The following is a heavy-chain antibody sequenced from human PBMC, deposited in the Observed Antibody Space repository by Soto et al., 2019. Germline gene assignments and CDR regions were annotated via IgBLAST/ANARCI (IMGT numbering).Heavy chain of an antibody. CDR1: GATFSSYS. Sequence: SVTVSCTASGATFSSYSITWVRQAHGQGLEWMGGIIPVFGSANYAQKFQGRVTITADESTSTAYMELSSLRSQDTAVYFCARDDGWNYRYYDMEVWGQGTTVNVSS. J-gene: IGHJ6*02. CDR3: ARDDGWNYRYYDMEV. CDR2: IIPVFGSA. D-gene: IGHD1-7*01. V-gene: IGHV1-69*01.